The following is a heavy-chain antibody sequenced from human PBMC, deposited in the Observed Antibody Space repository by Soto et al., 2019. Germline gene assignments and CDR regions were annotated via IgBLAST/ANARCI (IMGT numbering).Heavy chain of an antibody. CDR2: IYPGDSDT. D-gene: IGHD3-3*01. Sequence: GESRKISCKGSGYSFTSYWIGWVRQMPGKGLEWMGIIYPGDSDTRYSPSFQGQVTILADKSISTAYLQWSSQKASDTAMYYCARTTKNFCSGYWRNYYYSYGMDFWCQGTTVTVSS. V-gene: IGHV5-51*01. J-gene: IGHJ6*02. CDR3: ARTTKNFCSGYWRNYYYSYGMDF. CDR1: GYSFTSYW.